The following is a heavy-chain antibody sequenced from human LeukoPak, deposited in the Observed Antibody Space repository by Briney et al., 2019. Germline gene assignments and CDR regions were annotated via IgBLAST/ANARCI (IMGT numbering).Heavy chain of an antibody. J-gene: IGHJ4*02. V-gene: IGHV1-18*01. CDR1: GYTFTNYD. Sequence: ASVKVSCKASGYTFTNYDIGWVRQAPGQGLEWMGWISAYNGNTNYAQKFQGRVTMTTDTSTSTAYMELRSLTFDDTAVYYCARGGSGWSRDSWGQGTLVTVSS. CDR2: ISAYNGNT. D-gene: IGHD6-19*01. CDR3: ARGGSGWSRDS.